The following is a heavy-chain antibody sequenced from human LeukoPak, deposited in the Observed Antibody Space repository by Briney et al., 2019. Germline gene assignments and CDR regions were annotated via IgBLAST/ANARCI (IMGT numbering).Heavy chain of an antibody. CDR3: ATQGIAARYPLYFDY. V-gene: IGHV4-39*01. Sequence: SETLSLTCTVSGGSISSSSYYWGWIRQPPGKGLEWIGSIYYSGSIYYNPSLKSRVTISVDTSKNQFSLKLSSVTAADTAVYYCATQGIAARYPLYFDYWGQGTQVTVSS. CDR2: IYYSGSI. J-gene: IGHJ4*02. CDR1: GGSISSSSYY. D-gene: IGHD6-6*01.